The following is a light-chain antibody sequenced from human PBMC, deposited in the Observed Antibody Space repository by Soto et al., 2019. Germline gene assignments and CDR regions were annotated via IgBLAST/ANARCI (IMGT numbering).Light chain of an antibody. V-gene: IGKV3-20*01. J-gene: IGKJ2*01. CDR1: QSVSSSY. Sequence: EIVLTQSPGTLSLSPGERATLSCRASQSVSSSYLAWYQQKPGQAPRLLIYGASSRATGIPDRFSGSGSGTDFPLTISRLEPEDFAVYYCQQYGSSPPYTFGQGTKLENK. CDR3: QQYGSSPPYT. CDR2: GAS.